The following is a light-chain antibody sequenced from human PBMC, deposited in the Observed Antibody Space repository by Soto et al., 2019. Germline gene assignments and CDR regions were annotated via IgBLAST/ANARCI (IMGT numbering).Light chain of an antibody. CDR3: QQYNTYSRT. CDR2: YVS. Sequence: DIQITQSPSTLSASVGDRVTITCRASQSLSGWLAWYQQTTGKPPKILIYYVSSLASGVPSRFRGSGSGTECTLPISRLQPDDFETYYCQQYNTYSRTFGQGTKVDIK. CDR1: QSLSGW. J-gene: IGKJ1*01. V-gene: IGKV1-5*01.